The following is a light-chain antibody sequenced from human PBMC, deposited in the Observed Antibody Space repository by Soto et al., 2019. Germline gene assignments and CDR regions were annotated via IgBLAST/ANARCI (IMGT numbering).Light chain of an antibody. Sequence: EIVLTQSPGTLSLSPGERATLSCRATQSVTSNYLAWYQQKPGQAPGLLIYDASSRATGIPDRFSGSGSGTDFTLTISRLEPEDSAVYYCQQYGSSRTFGQGTKV. CDR3: QQYGSSRT. J-gene: IGKJ1*01. V-gene: IGKV3-20*01. CDR2: DAS. CDR1: QSVTSNY.